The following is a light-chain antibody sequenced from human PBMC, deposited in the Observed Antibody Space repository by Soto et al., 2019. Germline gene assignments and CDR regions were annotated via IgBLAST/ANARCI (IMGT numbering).Light chain of an antibody. CDR1: QSVSSW. Sequence: DIQMTQSPSTLSASVGDGVTITCRASQSVSSWLAWYQQKPGKAPKLLIYKASSLESGVPSRFSDSGSGTEFTLTISSLQPDDFATYYCQQYNSYWTFGQGTKVEIK. CDR2: KAS. CDR3: QQYNSYWT. V-gene: IGKV1-5*03. J-gene: IGKJ1*01.